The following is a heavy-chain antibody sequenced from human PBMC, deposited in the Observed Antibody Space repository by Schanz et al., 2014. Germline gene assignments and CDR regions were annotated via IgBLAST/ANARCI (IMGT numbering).Heavy chain of an antibody. CDR1: GFTFSGYG. CDR2: ISYDGRHK. V-gene: IGHV3-30*03. Sequence: QVQLVESGGGVVQPGRSLRLSCAASGFTFSGYGMHWVRQAPGKGLEWVAIISYDGRHKNYADSVKGRFTISRDNAKSTVYLQTNSLGVEDMAVYYCARGGYSYGSGYYAMDVWGQGTAVTVSS. CDR3: ARGGYSYGSGYYAMDV. D-gene: IGHD5-18*01. J-gene: IGHJ6*02.